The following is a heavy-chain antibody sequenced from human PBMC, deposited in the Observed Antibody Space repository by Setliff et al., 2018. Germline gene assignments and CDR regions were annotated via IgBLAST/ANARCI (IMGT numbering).Heavy chain of an antibody. CDR3: ARHPHYDSSGYRDY. J-gene: IGHJ4*02. Sequence: PSETLSLTCTVSGGSISSGSYYWSWIRQPAGKGLEWIGRIYTSGSTNYNPSLKSRVTISVDTSKNQFSLKLSSVTAADTAVYYCARHPHYDSSGYRDYWGQGMLVTVSS. D-gene: IGHD3-22*01. CDR2: IYTSGST. CDR1: GGSISSGSYY. V-gene: IGHV4-61*02.